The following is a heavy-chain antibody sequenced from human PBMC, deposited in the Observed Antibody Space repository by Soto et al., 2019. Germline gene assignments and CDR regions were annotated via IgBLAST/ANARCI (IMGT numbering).Heavy chain of an antibody. CDR1: GYSFTSFG. CDR3: EREMWTNYGPQNFFDF. CDR2: ISPNSGAT. D-gene: IGHD4-17*01. V-gene: IGHV1-18*01. J-gene: IGHJ4*02. Sequence: QVQLVQSEGEVKQPGASVKLSCKASGYSFTSFGISWVRQAPGQGLEWMGWISPNSGATRYAQNLQGRVTMTTETSTTTAYLELRSLTSDDTALYYCEREMWTNYGPQNFFDFWGLGALVTVSS.